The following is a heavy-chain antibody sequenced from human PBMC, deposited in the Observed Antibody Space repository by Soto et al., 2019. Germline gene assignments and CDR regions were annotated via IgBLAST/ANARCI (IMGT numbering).Heavy chain of an antibody. CDR1: GYTFTRDG. J-gene: IGHJ5*02. Sequence: AVSVKGSCKASGYTFTRDGISWVRQAPGQGLEWMGWISAYDGNTNYAQKLQGRVTMTTDTSTSTAYMELRSLRSDDTAVYYCARAPYCGGDCYSGEPWGQGTLVTVSS. CDR2: ISAYDGNT. D-gene: IGHD2-21*02. CDR3: ARAPYCGGDCYSGEP. V-gene: IGHV1-18*01.